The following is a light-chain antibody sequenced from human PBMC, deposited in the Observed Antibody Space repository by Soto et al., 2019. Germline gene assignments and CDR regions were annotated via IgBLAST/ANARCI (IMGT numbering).Light chain of an antibody. Sequence: EIVITQSPATLSVSPGERATLSCRASQSVSSNLAWYQQKPGQAPRLLIYGASTRATGIPARFSGSGSGTEFTLTISSLQSEDFAVYYCQQYNNWLPEFGQGTKVDIK. CDR1: QSVSSN. CDR3: QQYNNWLPE. V-gene: IGKV3-15*01. J-gene: IGKJ1*01. CDR2: GAS.